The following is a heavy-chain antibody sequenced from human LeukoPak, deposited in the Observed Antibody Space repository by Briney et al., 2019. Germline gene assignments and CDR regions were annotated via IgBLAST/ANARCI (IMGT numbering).Heavy chain of an antibody. V-gene: IGHV4-39*07. CDR1: GGSISNSSYY. J-gene: IGHJ2*01. CDR3: VRDEAEFGNRQWYFDL. D-gene: IGHD2/OR15-2a*01. Sequence: SETLSLTCTVSGGSISNSSYYWGWIRQPPGKGREWIGSVYHSGTTYYNPSLQSRVGITADMSSNQFSLRLNSMTAADTDVYYCVRDEAEFGNRQWYFDLWGRGTLVIVSS. CDR2: VYHSGTT.